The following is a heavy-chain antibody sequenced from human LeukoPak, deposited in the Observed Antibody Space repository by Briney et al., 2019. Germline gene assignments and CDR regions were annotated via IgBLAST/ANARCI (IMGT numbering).Heavy chain of an antibody. CDR1: GFTFSSYW. V-gene: IGHV3-23*01. CDR3: AKNWFPDY. D-gene: IGHD3-9*01. CDR2: ISGSGGRT. Sequence: GGSLRLSCAASGFTFSSYWMSWVRQAPGKGLEWVSTISGSGGRTYYADSVKGRFTISRDNSKNTLDLQMNSLRAEDSAVYYCAKNWFPDYWGQGTLVTVSS. J-gene: IGHJ4*02.